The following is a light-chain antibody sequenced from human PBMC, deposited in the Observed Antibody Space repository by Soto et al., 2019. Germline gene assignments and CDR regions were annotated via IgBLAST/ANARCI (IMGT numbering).Light chain of an antibody. CDR2: EGS. J-gene: IGLJ1*01. Sequence: SVLTQPASVSGSPGQSITISCTGTSSDVGSYKLVSWYQQHPGKAPKLMIYEGSERPSGVSNRFSGSKSGNTASLTISGFQAEDEADYYCYSYAGSSTYVFGTGTKVTVL. CDR1: SSDVGSYKL. V-gene: IGLV2-23*01. CDR3: YSYAGSSTYV.